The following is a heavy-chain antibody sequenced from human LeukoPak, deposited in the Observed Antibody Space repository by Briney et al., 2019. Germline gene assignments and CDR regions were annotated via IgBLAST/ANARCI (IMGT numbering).Heavy chain of an antibody. D-gene: IGHD1-14*01. Sequence: SVKVSCKASGGTFSSYAITWVRQAPGLGLEWMGRSIPTLEVANYAQKFQGRVTITADKSTSTAYMELSSLRAEDTAVYYCARVISGTWLWFWGQGTLVTVSS. J-gene: IGHJ4*02. CDR2: SIPTLEVA. CDR3: ARVISGTWLWF. CDR1: GGTFSSYA. V-gene: IGHV1-69*04.